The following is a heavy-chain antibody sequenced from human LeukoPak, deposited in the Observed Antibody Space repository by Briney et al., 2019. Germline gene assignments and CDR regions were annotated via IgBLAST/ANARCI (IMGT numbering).Heavy chain of an antibody. CDR1: GFTFSSYS. Sequence: PGGSLRLSCAASGFTFSSYSMNWVRQAPGKGLEWVSSISSSSSYIYYADSVKGRFTVSRDNSKNTLYLQLNSLRAEDTAVYYCAKYGAYGTPYFDYWGQGTLVTVSS. D-gene: IGHD4-17*01. CDR2: ISSSSSYI. CDR3: AKYGAYGTPYFDY. J-gene: IGHJ4*02. V-gene: IGHV3-21*04.